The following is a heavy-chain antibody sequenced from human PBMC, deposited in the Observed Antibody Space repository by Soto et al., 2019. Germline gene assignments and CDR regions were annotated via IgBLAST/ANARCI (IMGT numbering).Heavy chain of an antibody. V-gene: IGHV5-10-1*01. D-gene: IGHD4-17*01. CDR3: ARQMGPMTTVPAYYYGMDV. J-gene: IGHJ6*02. CDR2: IDPSDSYT. Sequence: GESLKISCKGSGYSFTSYWISWVRQMPGKGLEWMGRIDPSDSYTNYSPSFQGHVTISADKSISTAYLQWSSLKASDTAMYYCARQMGPMTTVPAYYYGMDVWGQGSTVTVSS. CDR1: GYSFTSYW.